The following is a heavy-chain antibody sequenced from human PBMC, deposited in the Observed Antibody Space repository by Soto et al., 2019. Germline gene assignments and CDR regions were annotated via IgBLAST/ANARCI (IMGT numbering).Heavy chain of an antibody. Sequence: LRLSCAASGFTVSTKYMSWVRQAPGKGLEWVSVIYSGGNTYYADSVKGRFTISRDDSKNTLYLQVSGLRAADTAVYYCASSGRMYYYDSSGYYPGALDIWGQGTMVTVSS. V-gene: IGHV3-53*01. D-gene: IGHD3-22*01. CDR2: IYSGGNT. CDR1: GFTVSTKY. CDR3: ASSGRMYYYDSSGYYPGALDI. J-gene: IGHJ3*02.